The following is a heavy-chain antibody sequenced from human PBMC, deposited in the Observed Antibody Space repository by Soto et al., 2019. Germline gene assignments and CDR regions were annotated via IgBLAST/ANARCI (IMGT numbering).Heavy chain of an antibody. CDR3: ASATVVAATFDF. D-gene: IGHD2-15*01. CDR2: ISSGSSNI. CDR1: GFAFRSYN. Sequence: PGGSLRLSCAASGFAFRSYNMNWVRQAPGKGLEWVASISSGSSNIYYADSVKGRFTISRDNAKNSLFLQMDSLRAEDSAAYYCASATVVAATFDFWGQGTLVTVSS. J-gene: IGHJ4*02. V-gene: IGHV3-21*01.